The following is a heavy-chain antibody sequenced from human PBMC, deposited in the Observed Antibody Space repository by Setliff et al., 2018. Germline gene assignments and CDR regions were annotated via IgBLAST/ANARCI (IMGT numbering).Heavy chain of an antibody. V-gene: IGHV3-23*03. J-gene: IGHJ4*02. CDR3: AKPQVELRWGFES. CDR1: GFTVSSNY. Sequence: GGSLRLSCAASGFTVSSNYVSWVRQAPGKGLEWVSTIYSGDRNTFYTDSVKGRFTIFRDGSKNTLYLQMTSLRAEDTAVYYCAKPQVELRWGFESWGQGTPVTVSS. D-gene: IGHD1-7*01. CDR2: IYSGDRNT.